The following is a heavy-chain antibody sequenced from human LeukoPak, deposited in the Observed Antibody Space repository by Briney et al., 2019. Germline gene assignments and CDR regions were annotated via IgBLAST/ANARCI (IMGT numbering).Heavy chain of an antibody. D-gene: IGHD3-16*01. V-gene: IGHV1-2*02. J-gene: IGHJ1*01. CDR3: ARGRQLHLGELFPFAEFFQP. Sequence: GASVKVSCKASGYTFTDYYIHWVRQAPGQGLEWMGWINPHSGGTNSAQTFQGRVIMTRDTSISTAYMELRSLSSDDTAVYYCARGRQLHLGELFPFAEFFQPWGQGTLVTVFS. CDR1: GYTFTDYY. CDR2: INPHSGGT.